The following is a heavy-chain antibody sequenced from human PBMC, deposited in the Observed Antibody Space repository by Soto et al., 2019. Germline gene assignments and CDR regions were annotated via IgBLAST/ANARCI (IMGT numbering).Heavy chain of an antibody. CDR2: IIPIFGTA. J-gene: IGHJ6*02. D-gene: IGHD2-2*01. CDR3: ARSPYQLLLEFYGMDV. V-gene: IGHV1-69*12. Sequence: QVQLVQSGAEVKKPGSSVKVSCKASGGTFSSYAISWVRQAPGQGLEWMGGIIPIFGTANYAQKFQGRGTITADESTSTAYMELSSLRSEDTAVYYCARSPYQLLLEFYGMDVWGQGTTVTVSS. CDR1: GGTFSSYA.